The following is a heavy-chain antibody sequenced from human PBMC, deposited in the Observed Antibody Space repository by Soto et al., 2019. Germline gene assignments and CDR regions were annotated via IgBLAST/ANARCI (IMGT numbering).Heavy chain of an antibody. D-gene: IGHD5-12*01. CDR2: IYPGDSDT. Sequence: GESLKVSCKGSGYSFTSYWIGWVRQMPWKGLEWMGIIYPGDSDTRYSPSFQGQVTISADKSISTAYLQWSSLKASDTAMYYCARLGGYEENPYYYYYGMDVWGQGTTVTVSS. CDR3: ARLGGYEENPYYYYYGMDV. CDR1: GYSFTSYW. V-gene: IGHV5-51*01. J-gene: IGHJ6*02.